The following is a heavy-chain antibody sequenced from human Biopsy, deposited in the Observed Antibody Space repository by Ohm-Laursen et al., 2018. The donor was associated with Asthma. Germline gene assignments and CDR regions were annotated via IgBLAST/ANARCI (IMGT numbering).Heavy chain of an antibody. D-gene: IGHD3-22*01. J-gene: IGHJ3*02. CDR3: ARQSGQVYGDSSGFDI. CDR2: GSSHWHNK. V-gene: IGHV3-30*03. Sequence: SLGLSFVPAGCGFIQHGWYQLRQGPGKGLAWVALGSSHWHNKYYEDSVNGRFTISRDNSRNRLYLQINRLTVEDSAVYFCARQSGQVYGDSSGFDIWGQGTTVTVSS. CDR1: GCGFIQHG.